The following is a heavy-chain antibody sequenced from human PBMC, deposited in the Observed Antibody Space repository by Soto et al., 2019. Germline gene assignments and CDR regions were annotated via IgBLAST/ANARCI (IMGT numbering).Heavy chain of an antibody. D-gene: IGHD6-6*01. J-gene: IGHJ3*02. CDR3: ARTPEYSSSSGACDI. CDR1: GGSISSGDYY. Sequence: QVQLQESGPGLVKPSQTLSLTCTVSGGSISSGDYYWSWIRQPPGKGLEWIGYIYYSGSTYYNPSLKSRVTISVDTSKNHFSLKLSSVTAADTSVYYCARTPEYSSSSGACDIWGQGTMVTVSS. CDR2: IYYSGST. V-gene: IGHV4-30-4*01.